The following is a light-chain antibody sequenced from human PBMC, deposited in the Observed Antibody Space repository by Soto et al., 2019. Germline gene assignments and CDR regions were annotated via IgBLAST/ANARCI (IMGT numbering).Light chain of an antibody. CDR1: SSDVGAYNY. CDR2: DVT. J-gene: IGLJ2*01. Sequence: QSALTQPRSVSGSPGQSVTISCTGTSSDVGAYNYVSWYQQHPGKAPKLMIYDVTKRPSGVPDRFSGSKSGNTASLTISGLQAEDEADYHCCSRAVTSTVVFGGGTKVTVL. V-gene: IGLV2-11*01. CDR3: CSRAVTSTVV.